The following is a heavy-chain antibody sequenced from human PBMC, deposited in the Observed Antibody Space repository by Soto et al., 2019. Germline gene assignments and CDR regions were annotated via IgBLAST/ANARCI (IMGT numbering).Heavy chain of an antibody. CDR1: GGSISGSPYH. CDR3: AIHPHIEVAGPDY. Sequence: KPSETLSLTCTVSGGSISGSPYHWGWIRQPPGKGLEWIGSIDDSGKVYYNPSLTGRATLLVDTSKNRFSLNLNSVTAAGTAVYYCAIHPHIEVAGPDYWGQGTLVTVSP. CDR2: IDDSGKV. V-gene: IGHV4-39*02. J-gene: IGHJ4*02. D-gene: IGHD6-19*01.